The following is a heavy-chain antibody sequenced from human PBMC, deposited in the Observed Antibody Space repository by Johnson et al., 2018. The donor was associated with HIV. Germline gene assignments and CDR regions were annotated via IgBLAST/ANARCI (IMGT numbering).Heavy chain of an antibody. CDR2: IWYDGSNK. CDR3: AKQHEQLVEPDAFDI. D-gene: IGHD6-6*01. CDR1: GFTFSSYG. J-gene: IGHJ3*02. V-gene: IGHV3-33*06. Sequence: VQLVESGGGVVQPGRSLRLSCAASGFTFSSYGMHWVRQAPGKGLEWVAVIWYDGSNKYYADSVKGLFTISRDNSKNTLYLQMNSLRAEDTAVYYWAKQHEQLVEPDAFDIWGQWTMFTVSS.